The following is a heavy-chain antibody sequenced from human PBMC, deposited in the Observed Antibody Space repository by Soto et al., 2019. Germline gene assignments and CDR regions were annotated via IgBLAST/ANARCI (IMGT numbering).Heavy chain of an antibody. D-gene: IGHD6-19*01. CDR1: GFTFSTYA. CDR3: AKERSSGWSFDY. J-gene: IGHJ4*02. CDR2: ISGSGDST. V-gene: IGHV3-23*01. Sequence: GGSLRLSCAASGFTFSTYAMNWVRQAPGKGLEWVSGISGSGDSTYYADSVKGRFTVSRDNSKNTLYLQMNSLRAEDTTVFYCAKERSSGWSFDYWGQGTLVTVSS.